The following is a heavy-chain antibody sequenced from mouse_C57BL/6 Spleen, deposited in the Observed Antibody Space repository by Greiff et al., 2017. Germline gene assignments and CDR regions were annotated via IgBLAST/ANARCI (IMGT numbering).Heavy chain of an antibody. J-gene: IGHJ4*01. CDR3: ARTSLLYAMDY. D-gene: IGHD2-10*01. Sequence: QVQLQQSGAELVKPGASVKLSCKASGYTFTSYWMQWVKQRPGQGLEWIGEIDPSDSYTNYNQKFKGKATLTVDTSSSTAYMQLSSLTSEDSAVYYCARTSLLYAMDYWGQGTSVTVSS. CDR1: GYTFTSYW. CDR2: IDPSDSYT. V-gene: IGHV1-50*01.